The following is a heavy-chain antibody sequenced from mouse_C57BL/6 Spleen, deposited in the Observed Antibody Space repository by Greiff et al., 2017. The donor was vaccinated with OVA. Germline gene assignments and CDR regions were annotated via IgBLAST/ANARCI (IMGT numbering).Heavy chain of an antibody. Sequence: QVQLQQPGAELAKPGASVKLSCKASGYTFTSYWMHWVKQRPGQGLEWIGYIHPSSGYTKYNQKFKDKATLTADKSSSTAYMQLSSLTSEYSAVYYCARAGRGRAMDDWGPGTSVTVSS. CDR3: ARAGRGRAMDD. J-gene: IGHJ4*01. CDR1: GYTFTSYW. D-gene: IGHD3-3*01. V-gene: IGHV1-7*01. CDR2: IHPSSGYT.